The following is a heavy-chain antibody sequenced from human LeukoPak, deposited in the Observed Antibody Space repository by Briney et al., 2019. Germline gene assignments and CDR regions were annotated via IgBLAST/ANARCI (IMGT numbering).Heavy chain of an antibody. CDR2: MSPNSDNT. V-gene: IGHV1-8*03. CDR3: ARVRSWAASLEY. CDR1: GYTFTSYD. D-gene: IGHD2-15*01. J-gene: IGHJ4*02. Sequence: ASVKVSCKASGYTFTSYDINWVRQATGQGLEWMGWMSPNSDNTGYAQKFQDRVTIIRNTSINTAYMELRSLRSEDTAMYYCARVRSWAASLEYWGQGTLVTVSS.